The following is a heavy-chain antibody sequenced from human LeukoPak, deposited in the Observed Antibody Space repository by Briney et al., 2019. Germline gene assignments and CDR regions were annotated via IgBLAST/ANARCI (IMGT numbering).Heavy chain of an antibody. J-gene: IGHJ4*02. D-gene: IGHD3-3*01. CDR1: GGSINSNNYY. V-gene: IGHV4-39*01. Sequence: SETLSLTCTVSGGSINSNNYYWGWIRQPPGTGLEWIGSIYSSGSTYYNPSLKSRVTISVDTSKNQFSLRLSSVTAADTAVYYCQSRYLEWLLEYWGQGTLVTVSS. CDR2: IYSSGST. CDR3: QSRYLEWLLEY.